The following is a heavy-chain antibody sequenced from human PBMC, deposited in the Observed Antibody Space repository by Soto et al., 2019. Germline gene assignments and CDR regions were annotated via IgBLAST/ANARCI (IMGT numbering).Heavy chain of an antibody. V-gene: IGHV4-30-4*01. Sequence: SETLSLTCTVSGASVNTGDHYWSFIRQPPGKDLEWLGYIFYSGDTYYNPSLKSRATISLNTSRNQFSLTLTSVTDADTAVYYCVGTGTTDDFWGQGTLVTVSS. D-gene: IGHD1-7*01. CDR1: GASVNTGDHY. J-gene: IGHJ1*01. CDR3: VGTGTTDDF. CDR2: IFYSGDT.